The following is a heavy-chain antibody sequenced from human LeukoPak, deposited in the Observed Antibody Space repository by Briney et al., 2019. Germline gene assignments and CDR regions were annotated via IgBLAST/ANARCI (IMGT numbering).Heavy chain of an antibody. Sequence: GGSLRLSCTASGFTFSSYGMHWVRQAPGKGLEWVAVIWYDGSNKHYADPVKGRFTVPRDNSKNTLYLQMNSLRAEDTAVYYCVRDAYGKVDYWGQGTLVTVSS. CDR2: IWYDGSNK. V-gene: IGHV3-33*01. D-gene: IGHD4-17*01. CDR3: VRDAYGKVDY. J-gene: IGHJ4*02. CDR1: GFTFSSYG.